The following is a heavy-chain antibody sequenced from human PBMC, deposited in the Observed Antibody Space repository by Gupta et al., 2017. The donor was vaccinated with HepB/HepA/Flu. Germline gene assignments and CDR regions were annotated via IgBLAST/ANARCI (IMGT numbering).Heavy chain of an antibody. D-gene: IGHD2/OR15-2a*01. Sequence: QVQLVESGGGVVQPGRSLRLSCAASGFTFSSYGMPWVRKAPGKGLEWVAVIWYDGSNKYYADSVKGRFTISRENSKNTLYLQMNSLRAEDTAVYYCARVSRGGGFDYWGQGTLVTVSS. V-gene: IGHV3-33*01. CDR1: GFTFSSYG. CDR3: ARVSRGGGFDY. J-gene: IGHJ4*02. CDR2: IWYDGSNK.